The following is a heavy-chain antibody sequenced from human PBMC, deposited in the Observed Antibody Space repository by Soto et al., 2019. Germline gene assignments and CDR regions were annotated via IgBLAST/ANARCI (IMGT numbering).Heavy chain of an antibody. CDR3: ARDLHDYVSFRFDP. J-gene: IGHJ5*02. V-gene: IGHV3-21*01. CDR2: ISTSSGYR. D-gene: IGHD3-16*01. Sequence: EVQLVESGGGLVKPGGSLRLSCAASGFTFSNYSMNWVRQAPGKGLEWVSSISTSSGYRYYADSVKGRFTISRDNAXKSLYLQMNSLRAEDTAVYYCARDLHDYVSFRFDPWGQGTLVTVSS. CDR1: GFTFSNYS.